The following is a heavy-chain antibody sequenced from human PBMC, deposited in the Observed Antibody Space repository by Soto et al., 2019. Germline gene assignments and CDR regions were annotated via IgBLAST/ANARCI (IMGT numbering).Heavy chain of an antibody. J-gene: IGHJ4*02. CDR3: ASSYSGYLDN. V-gene: IGHV4-31*03. CDR1: GGSVSSGSYY. CDR2: IYHTGNT. Sequence: SETLSLTCTVSGGSVSSGSYYWSWIRQHPGKGLEWIAYIYHTGNTYYNPSLRSRTTISVDTSENQFSLKLTSVTDADTAVYFCASSYSGYLDNWGQGTLVTVSS. D-gene: IGHD3-22*01.